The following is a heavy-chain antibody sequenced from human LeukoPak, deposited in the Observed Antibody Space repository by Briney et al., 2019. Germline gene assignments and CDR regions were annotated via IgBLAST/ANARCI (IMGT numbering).Heavy chain of an antibody. CDR3: TRDFDP. J-gene: IGHJ5*02. V-gene: IGHV3-7*01. CDR2: IKQDGSEK. CDR1: GLSFGNYW. Sequence: GGSLRLSCVASGLSFGNYWMDWIRQAPGKGLEWVGNIKQDGSEKYYVDSVKGRFTISRDNAKNSLYLDMNSLRVEDTAIYYCTRDFDPWGQGTLVTVSS.